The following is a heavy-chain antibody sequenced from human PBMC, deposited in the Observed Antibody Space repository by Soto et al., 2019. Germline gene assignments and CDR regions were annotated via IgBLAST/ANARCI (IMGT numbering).Heavy chain of an antibody. CDR2: ISASGGST. Sequence: GGSLRLSCAASGFTFSSYAMSWVRQAPGKGLEWVSAISASGGSTYYAEGRFTISRDNSKNTLYLQMNSLRAEDTALYYCARRLSYSSGWYYFDYWGQGTLVTVSS. V-gene: IGHV3-23*01. CDR3: ARRLSYSSGWYYFDY. CDR1: GFTFSSYA. J-gene: IGHJ4*02. D-gene: IGHD6-19*01.